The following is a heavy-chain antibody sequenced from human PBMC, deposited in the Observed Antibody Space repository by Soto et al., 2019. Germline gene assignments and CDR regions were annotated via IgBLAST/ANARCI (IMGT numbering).Heavy chain of an antibody. J-gene: IGHJ4*02. CDR1: GSPISDNY. V-gene: IGHV4-59*08. Sequence: SETLSLTCTVSGSPISDNYWSWFRQAPGQGLEWVGYIYYTGTTTYNPSVKSRVTISLDTSKSQFSLILRSVTAADTAVYYCARRGAAAGKTIFDYWGQGTLVTVSS. D-gene: IGHD6-13*01. CDR2: IYYTGTT. CDR3: ARRGAAAGKTIFDY.